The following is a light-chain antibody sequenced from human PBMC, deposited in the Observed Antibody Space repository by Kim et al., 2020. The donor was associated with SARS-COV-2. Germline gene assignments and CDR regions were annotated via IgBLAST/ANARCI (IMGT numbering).Light chain of an antibody. CDR1: QSVDNN. V-gene: IGKV3-15*01. J-gene: IGKJ1*01. Sequence: DILMTQSPVTLSVSPGERATLSCRASQSVDNNLAWYQHKPCQSPSLLIFGASTRATGTPDRFSGSGSGTEFTLSISSRQSEDFVVYYCQQYYDYSWTFGQGTKVDIK. CDR3: QQYYDYSWT. CDR2: GAS.